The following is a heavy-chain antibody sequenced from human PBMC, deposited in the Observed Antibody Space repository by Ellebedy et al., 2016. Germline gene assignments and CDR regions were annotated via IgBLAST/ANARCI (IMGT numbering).Heavy chain of an antibody. CDR2: IYYSGST. Sequence: SETLSLTCTVSGGSISSYYWSWIRQPPGKGLEWIGYIYYSGSTNYNPSLKSRVTISVDTSKNQFSLKLSSVTAADTAVYYCARHNPRRAPFDYWGQGTLVTVSS. CDR3: ARHNPRRAPFDY. V-gene: IGHV4-59*08. J-gene: IGHJ4*02. CDR1: GGSISSYY.